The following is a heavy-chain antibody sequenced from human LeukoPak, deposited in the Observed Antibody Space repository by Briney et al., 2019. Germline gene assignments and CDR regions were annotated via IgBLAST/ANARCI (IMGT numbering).Heavy chain of an antibody. CDR2: IYHSGSA. J-gene: IGHJ4*02. CDR3: ARARGSSSYAPFDY. CDR1: GYSISSGYY. Sequence: SETLSLTCTVSGYSISSGYYWGWIRQSPGKGLEWIGTIYHSGSAYYNPSLKSRVTISVDTSKNQFSLKLSSVTAADTAVYYCARARGSSSYAPFDYWGQGTLVTVSS. V-gene: IGHV4-38-2*02. D-gene: IGHD6-13*01.